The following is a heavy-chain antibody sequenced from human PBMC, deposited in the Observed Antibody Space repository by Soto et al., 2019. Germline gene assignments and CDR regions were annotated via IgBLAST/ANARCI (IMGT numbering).Heavy chain of an antibody. J-gene: IGHJ6*02. CDR3: ATMITGQWLGVHYGMDV. CDR2: ISAYNGNT. D-gene: IGHD6-19*01. V-gene: IGHV1-18*01. Sequence: QGLEWMGWISAYNGNTNYAQKLQGRVTMTTDTSTSTAYMELRSLRSDDTAVYYCATMITGQWLGVHYGMDVSVQGNTVSVPS.